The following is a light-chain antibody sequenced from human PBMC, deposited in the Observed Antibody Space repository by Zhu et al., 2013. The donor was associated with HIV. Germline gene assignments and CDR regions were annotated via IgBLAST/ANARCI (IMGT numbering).Light chain of an antibody. CDR3: QQTYRTPPS. V-gene: IGKV1-39*01. Sequence: IQMTQSPSSLSASVGDRVTITCRASQSVANYLNWYRQTPGKAPKTPKSILHPNCKAGSPQGSVAVDLGHFSLSPSAVCNLKILCTYYCQQTYRTPPSFGQGTKLEIK. J-gene: IGKJ2*03. CDR1: QSVANY. CDR2: LHP.